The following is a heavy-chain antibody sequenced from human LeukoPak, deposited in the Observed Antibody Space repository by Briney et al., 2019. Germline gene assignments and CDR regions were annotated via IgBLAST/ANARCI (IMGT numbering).Heavy chain of an antibody. CDR1: GGSISSDGYY. D-gene: IGHD1-7*01. CDR3: ARGHYGTSGRKWYFDL. V-gene: IGHV4-31*03. CDR2: IFYTGST. J-gene: IGHJ2*01. Sequence: PSETLSLTCTVSGGSISSDGYYWNWIRQHPGKGLEWIGYIFYTGSTDYNSSLKSRVNISVDTSKNQFSLKVNSVTAADTATYYCARGHYGTSGRKWYFDLWGRGTLVTVSS.